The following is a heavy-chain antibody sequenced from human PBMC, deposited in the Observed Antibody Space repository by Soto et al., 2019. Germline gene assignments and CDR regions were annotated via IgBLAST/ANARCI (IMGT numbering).Heavy chain of an antibody. CDR3: ERWGTTGGLAV. J-gene: IGHJ4*02. Sequence: QVQLVESGGGVVQPGASLRLSCVGSGFTFRSYVIHWVRQAPGKGLEWVALTSYDGSNKYYDDSVKGRFTISRDNSRNTVDLHMDNLRPEDTALYYCERWGTTGGLAVWGEGTPVSVCS. CDR1: GFTFRSYV. D-gene: IGHD3-16*01. CDR2: TSYDGSNK. V-gene: IGHV3-30*19.